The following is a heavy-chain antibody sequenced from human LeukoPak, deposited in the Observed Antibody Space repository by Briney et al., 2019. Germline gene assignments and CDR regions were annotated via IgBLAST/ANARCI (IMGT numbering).Heavy chain of an antibody. J-gene: IGHJ3*02. CDR3: ARCLADIVVVPAAFDAFDI. Sequence: GGSLRLSCAASGFTFDDYGMSWVRQAPGKGLEWVSGINWNGGSTGYADSVKGRFTISRDNAKNSLYLQMNSLRAEDTALYYCARCLADIVVVPAAFDAFDIWGQGTMVTVSS. V-gene: IGHV3-20*04. CDR1: GFTFDDYG. D-gene: IGHD2-2*01. CDR2: INWNGGST.